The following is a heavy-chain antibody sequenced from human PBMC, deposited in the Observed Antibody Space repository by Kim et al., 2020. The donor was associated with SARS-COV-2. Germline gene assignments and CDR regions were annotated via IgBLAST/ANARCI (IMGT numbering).Heavy chain of an antibody. Sequence: GGSLRLSCAASGFTFSNAWMSWVRQAPGKGLEWVGRIKSETDGGTTDYAEPVKGRFTISRDDSKNMMYLQLNSLKTEDTAVYYCTTDEGDSTRFYNFDYWGQGILVTVSS. J-gene: IGHJ4*02. D-gene: IGHD3-22*01. V-gene: IGHV3-15*01. CDR2: IKSETDGGTT. CDR3: TTDEGDSTRFYNFDY. CDR1: GFTFSNAW.